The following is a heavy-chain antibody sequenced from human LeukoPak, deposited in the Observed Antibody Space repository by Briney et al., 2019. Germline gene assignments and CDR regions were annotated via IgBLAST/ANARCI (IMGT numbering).Heavy chain of an antibody. D-gene: IGHD6-13*01. V-gene: IGHV1-2*02. J-gene: IGHJ3*02. Sequence: ASVKVSCKASGYTFTGYYMHWVRQAPGQGLEWMGWINPNSGGTDYAQKFQGRVTMTRDTSISTAYMELSRLRSDDTAVYYCARHLAARSSDAFDIWGQGTLVTVSS. CDR3: ARHLAARSSDAFDI. CDR1: GYTFTGYY. CDR2: INPNSGGT.